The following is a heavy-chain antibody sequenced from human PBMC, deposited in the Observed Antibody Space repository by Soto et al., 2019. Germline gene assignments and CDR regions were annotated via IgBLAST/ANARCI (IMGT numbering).Heavy chain of an antibody. D-gene: IGHD3-10*01. Sequence: PSETLSLTCIVSGGSMTSRSYNWGWIRQPPGKGLEWIGNVYYGGTTNSNPSLKSRVTISIDTSKKQFSLNLTSVTAADTAVYFCFRLVGDLYPDFWGQGTLVTVSS. J-gene: IGHJ4*02. CDR3: FRLVGDLYPDF. CDR2: VYYGGTT. CDR1: GGSMTSRSYN. V-gene: IGHV4-39*01.